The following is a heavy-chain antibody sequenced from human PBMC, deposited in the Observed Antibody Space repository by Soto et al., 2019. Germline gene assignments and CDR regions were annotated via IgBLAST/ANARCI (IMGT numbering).Heavy chain of an antibody. CDR2: ISYDGSNK. D-gene: IGHD6-19*01. J-gene: IGHJ4*02. V-gene: IGHV3-30-3*01. Sequence: QVQLVESGGGVVQPGRSLRLSCAASRFTFSSYAMHWVRQAPGKGLEWVAVISYDGSNKFYADSVKGRFTISRDNSKNTLYLQMNSLRAEDTAVYYCAKETSSGIDYWGQGTLVTVSS. CDR1: RFTFSSYA. CDR3: AKETSSGIDY.